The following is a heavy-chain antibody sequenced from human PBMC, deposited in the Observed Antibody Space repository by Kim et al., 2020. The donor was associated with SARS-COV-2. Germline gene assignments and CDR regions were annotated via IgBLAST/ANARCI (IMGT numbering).Heavy chain of an antibody. CDR3: VRWAFDI. Sequence: GGSLRLSCAVSGFTFSDFDMHWVRQATGKGLEWVSTITATGDTFYPGSVKGRFTISREDAKNSLFLQMNGLRAGDTAVYDCVRWAFDIWGQGTMVTVSS. CDR2: ITATGDT. V-gene: IGHV3-13*01. CDR1: GFTFSDFD. J-gene: IGHJ3*02.